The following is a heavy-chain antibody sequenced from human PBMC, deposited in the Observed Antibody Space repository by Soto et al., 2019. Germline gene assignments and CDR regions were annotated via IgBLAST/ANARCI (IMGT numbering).Heavy chain of an antibody. J-gene: IGHJ4*02. CDR2: IYYSGST. CDR1: GDSISSSSYY. CDR3: ARARSGDRRFDS. D-gene: IGHD2-21*02. Sequence: PSETLSLTCTVSGDSISSSSYYWDGILQPPGKGLEWIGSIYYSGSTYYNPSLKSRVTISVDTSKNQFSLKLSSVTAADTAVYYCARARSGDRRFDSWGQGALVTVSS. V-gene: IGHV4-39*01.